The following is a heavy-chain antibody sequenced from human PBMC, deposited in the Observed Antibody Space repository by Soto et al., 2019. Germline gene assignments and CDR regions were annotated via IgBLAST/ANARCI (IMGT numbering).Heavy chain of an antibody. CDR3: EAVDSDYYDSSGYTDAFDI. CDR2: IVVGSGNT. Sequence: SVXVSFKSSLFTFTISALQGGRRARGQRLEWIGWIVVGSGNTNYAQKFQERVTITRDRSTSTAYMELSSLRSEDTAVYYCEAVDSDYYDSSGYTDAFDIWGQGTMVTVSS. V-gene: IGHV1-58*01. D-gene: IGHD3-22*01. J-gene: IGHJ3*02. CDR1: LFTFTISA.